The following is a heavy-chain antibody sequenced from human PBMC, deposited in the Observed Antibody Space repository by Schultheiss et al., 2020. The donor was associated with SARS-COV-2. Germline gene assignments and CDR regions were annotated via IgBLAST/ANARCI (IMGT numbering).Heavy chain of an antibody. CDR2: ISSSSTI. V-gene: IGHV3-69-1*01. D-gene: IGHD3-16*01. J-gene: IGHJ6*02. CDR1: GFTFSSYS. CDR3: ARDWANYGMDV. Sequence: GGSLRLSCAASGFTFSSYSMNWVRQAPGKGLEWVSSISSSSTIYYADSVKGRFTISRDNAKNSLYLQMNSLRAEDTAVYYCARDWANYGMDVWGQGTTVTVSS.